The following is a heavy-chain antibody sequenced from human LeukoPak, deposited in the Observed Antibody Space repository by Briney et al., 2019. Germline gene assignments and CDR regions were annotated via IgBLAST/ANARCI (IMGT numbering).Heavy chain of an antibody. CDR2: IYYSGST. CDR3: TRGSYDVSTGRSTLGEY. Sequence: PSETLSLTCTISGGSITGSSYYWGWIRQSPGKGLEWIGNIYYSGSTYYNSCLKSRVTISIDTSKNHFSLRLTSVTASDTAVYFCTRGSYDVSTGRSTLGEYWGQGTLVAVSS. V-gene: IGHV4-39*02. D-gene: IGHD3-9*01. J-gene: IGHJ4*02. CDR1: GGSITGSSYY.